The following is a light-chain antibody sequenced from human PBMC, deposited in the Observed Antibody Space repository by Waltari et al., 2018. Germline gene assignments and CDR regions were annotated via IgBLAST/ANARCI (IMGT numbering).Light chain of an antibody. CDR2: GAS. CDR3: QKYGSSPPWA. J-gene: IGKJ1*01. CDR1: QTVANTS. Sequence: EIVLTQSPGTLSLSPGERVTLPCRASQTVANTSLAWYQHQPGQAPRLLVYGASSRAPGIPDRFSGSGSGTDFTLTINSLEPEDVAVYYCQKYGSSPPWAFGQGTKVEIK. V-gene: IGKV3-20*01.